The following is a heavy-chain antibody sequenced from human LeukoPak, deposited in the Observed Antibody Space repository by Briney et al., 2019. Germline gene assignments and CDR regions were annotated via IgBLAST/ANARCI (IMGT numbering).Heavy chain of an antibody. CDR2: IHNSGTT. D-gene: IGHD3-10*01. CDR3: ARRYYYNLGSFPFDF. J-gene: IGHJ4*02. V-gene: IGHV4-34*01. Sequence: PSETLSLTCAVSGGPFSGYFWSWIRQSSGKGLEWIGEIHNSGTTNYNPSLNSRVTISEDTSKNQFYLNLSSVTAADAAVYYCARRYYYNLGSFPFDFWGQGTLVTVSS. CDR1: GGPFSGYF.